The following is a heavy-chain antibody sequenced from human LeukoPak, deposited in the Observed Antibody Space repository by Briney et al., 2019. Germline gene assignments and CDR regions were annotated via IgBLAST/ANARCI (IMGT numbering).Heavy chain of an antibody. CDR1: GFTFSSYA. D-gene: IGHD3-10*01. CDR2: IYSGGST. CDR3: ARLNLYYGSGSYFDY. Sequence: AGSLRLSCAASGFTFSSYAMSWVRQAPGKGLEWVSVIYSGGSTYYADSVKGRFTISRDNSKNTLYLQMNSLRAEDTAVYYCARLNLYYGSGSYFDYWGQGTLVTVSS. V-gene: IGHV3-53*01. J-gene: IGHJ4*02.